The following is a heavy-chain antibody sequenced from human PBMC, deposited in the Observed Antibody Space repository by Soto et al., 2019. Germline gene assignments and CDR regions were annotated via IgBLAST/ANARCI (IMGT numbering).Heavy chain of an antibody. Sequence: ASVKVSCKASGYTFTGYYMHWVRQAPGQGLEWMGWINPNSGGTNYAQKFQGWVTMTRDTSISTAYMELSRLRSDDTAVYYCARGAPIWFGELLSDAFDIWGQGTMVTGSS. V-gene: IGHV1-2*04. J-gene: IGHJ3*02. CDR3: ARGAPIWFGELLSDAFDI. CDR2: INPNSGGT. D-gene: IGHD3-10*01. CDR1: GYTFTGYY.